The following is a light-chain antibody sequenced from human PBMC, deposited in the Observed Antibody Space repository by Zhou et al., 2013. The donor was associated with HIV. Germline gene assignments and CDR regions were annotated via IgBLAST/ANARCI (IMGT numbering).Light chain of an antibody. J-gene: IGKJ3*01. CDR1: QSIGSY. CDR3: QQSINRVT. Sequence: EIMLTQSPATLSLSPGERATLSCRASQSIGSYLAWYQQTPGQAPRLLIYDASNRAAGIPARFSGSGSGTDFTLTISNLQPEDFAVYFCQQSINRVTFGPGTKVDIK. V-gene: IGKV3-11*01. CDR2: DAS.